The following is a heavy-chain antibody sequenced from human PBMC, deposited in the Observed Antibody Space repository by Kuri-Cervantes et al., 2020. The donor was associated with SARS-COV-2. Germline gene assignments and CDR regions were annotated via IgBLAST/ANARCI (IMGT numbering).Heavy chain of an antibody. Sequence: GGSLRLSCAASGFTFGSYAMHWVRQAPGKGLEWVAVISYDGSNKYYADSVKGRFTISRDNSKNTLCLQMNSLRAEDTAVYYCARGVAELRYYGMDVWGQGTTVTVSS. D-gene: IGHD1-7*01. CDR3: ARGVAELRYYGMDV. CDR1: GFTFGSYA. V-gene: IGHV3-30-3*01. CDR2: ISYDGSNK. J-gene: IGHJ6*02.